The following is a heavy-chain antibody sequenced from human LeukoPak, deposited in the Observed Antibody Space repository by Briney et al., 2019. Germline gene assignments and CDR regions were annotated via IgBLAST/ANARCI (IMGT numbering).Heavy chain of an antibody. J-gene: IGHJ4*02. D-gene: IGHD2-15*01. Sequence: PSETLSLTCAVSGGSISSGGYSWSWTRQPPGKGLEWIGYIYHSGSTFYNPSLKSRVTISLDRSKNQFSLRLSSVTAADTAVYYCAREGSRYCSGGSCYPYYFDYWGQGTLVTVSS. V-gene: IGHV4-30-2*01. CDR3: AREGSRYCSGGSCYPYYFDY. CDR1: GGSISSGGYS. CDR2: IYHSGST.